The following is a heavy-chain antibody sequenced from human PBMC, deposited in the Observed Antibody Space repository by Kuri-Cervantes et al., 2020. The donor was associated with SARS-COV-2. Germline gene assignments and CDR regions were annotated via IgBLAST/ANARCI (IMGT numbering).Heavy chain of an antibody. CDR2: IYYSGST. V-gene: IGHV4-59*01. CDR3: ASLRVENWYFDL. J-gene: IGHJ2*01. Sequence: GSLRLSCTVSGGSISSYYWSWIRQPPGKGLEWIGYIYYSGSTNYNPSLKSRVTISVDTSKNQFSLKLSSVTAADTAVYYCASLRVENWYFDLWGRGTLVTVSS. CDR1: GGSISSYY.